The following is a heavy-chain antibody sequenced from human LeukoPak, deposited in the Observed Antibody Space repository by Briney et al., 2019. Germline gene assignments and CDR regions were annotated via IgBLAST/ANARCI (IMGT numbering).Heavy chain of an antibody. CDR1: GFTFSTYW. V-gene: IGHV3-7*01. Sequence: GGSLKLSCAASGFTFSTYWMYWVRQAPGKGLEWVANIKQDGSHKYYVDSVKGRFTISRDNAKNSLYLQMNSLRVEDTAVYYCVREEGYWGQGTLVTVSS. CDR3: VREEGY. J-gene: IGHJ4*02. CDR2: IKQDGSHK.